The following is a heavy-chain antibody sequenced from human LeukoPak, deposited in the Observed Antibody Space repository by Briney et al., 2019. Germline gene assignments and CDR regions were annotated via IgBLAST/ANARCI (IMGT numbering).Heavy chain of an antibody. J-gene: IGHJ5*02. CDR3: ARSFLTDGYYPPGS. V-gene: IGHV1-46*01. Sequence: VASVKVSCKASGYTFTSYYMHWVRQAPGQGLEWMGIINPSDGSTIYVQKYQGRVTVTRDTSTSTVYMELSSLRSEDTAVYYCARSFLTDGYYPPGSWGQGTLVTVSS. CDR1: GYTFTSYY. D-gene: IGHD5-24*01. CDR2: INPSDGST.